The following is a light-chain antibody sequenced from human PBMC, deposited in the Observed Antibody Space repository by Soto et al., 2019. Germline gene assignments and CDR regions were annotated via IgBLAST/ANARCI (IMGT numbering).Light chain of an antibody. CDR2: RNN. CDR1: SSNIGSNY. Sequence: QSVLTQPPSASGTPGQRVTISCSGSSSNIGSNYVYWYQQVPGTATKVLIYRNNQRPSGVPDRFSGSKSGTSASLAISGLRSEDEADYYCAAWDDSLSGVVFGGGTKLTVL. J-gene: IGLJ2*01. CDR3: AAWDDSLSGVV. V-gene: IGLV1-47*01.